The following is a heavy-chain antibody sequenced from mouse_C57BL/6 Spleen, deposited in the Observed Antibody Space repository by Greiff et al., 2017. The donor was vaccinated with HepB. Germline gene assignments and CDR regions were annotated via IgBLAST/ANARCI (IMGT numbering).Heavy chain of an antibody. V-gene: IGHV3-6*01. CDR1: GYSITSGYY. Sequence: EVKLQESGPGLVKPSQSLSLTCSVTGYSITSGYYWNWIRQFPGNKLEWMGYISYDGSNNYNPSLKNRISITRDTSKNQFFLKLNSVTTEDTATYYCARDRTKIPFAYWGQGTLVTVSA. J-gene: IGHJ3*01. CDR3: ARDRTKIPFAY. CDR2: ISYDGSN.